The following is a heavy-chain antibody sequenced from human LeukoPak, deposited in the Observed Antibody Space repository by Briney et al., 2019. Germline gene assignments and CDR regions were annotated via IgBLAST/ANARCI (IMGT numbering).Heavy chain of an antibody. CDR3: ARAGRADPHYWYFDL. J-gene: IGHJ2*01. Sequence: SVKVSCKASGGTFSSYAISWVRQAPGQGLEWMGGIIPIFGTANYAQKFQGRVTITTDESTSTAYMELSSLRSEDTAVYYCARAGRADPHYWYFDLWGRGTLVTVSS. V-gene: IGHV1-69*05. D-gene: IGHD3-10*01. CDR1: GGTFSSYA. CDR2: IIPIFGTA.